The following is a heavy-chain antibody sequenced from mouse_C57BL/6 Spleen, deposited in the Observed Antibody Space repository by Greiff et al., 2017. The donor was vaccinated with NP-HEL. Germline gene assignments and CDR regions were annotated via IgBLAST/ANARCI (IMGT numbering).Heavy chain of an antibody. CDR1: GYTFTDYN. J-gene: IGHJ2*01. V-gene: IGHV1-22*01. Sequence: EVQGVESGPELVKPGASVKMSCKASGYTFTDYNMHWVKQSHGKSLEWIGYINPNNGGTSYNQKFKGKATLTVNKSSSTAYMELRSLTSEDSAVYYCADNWDVGFDYWGQGTTLTVSS. CDR2: INPNNGGT. D-gene: IGHD4-1*01. CDR3: ADNWDVGFDY.